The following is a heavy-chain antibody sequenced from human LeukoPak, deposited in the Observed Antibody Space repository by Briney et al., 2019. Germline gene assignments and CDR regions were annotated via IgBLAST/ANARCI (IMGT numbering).Heavy chain of an antibody. D-gene: IGHD2-2*02. J-gene: IGHJ4*02. Sequence: GGSLRLSCAASGFTFSSYSMNWVRQAPGKGLEWVSSISSSGSYIYYADLVKGRFTISRDNAKNSLYLQMDSLRVEDTAVYYCARDLSSSTSCYTYWGQGTLVTVSS. CDR3: ARDLSSSTSCYTY. CDR2: ISSSGSYI. V-gene: IGHV3-21*01. CDR1: GFTFSSYS.